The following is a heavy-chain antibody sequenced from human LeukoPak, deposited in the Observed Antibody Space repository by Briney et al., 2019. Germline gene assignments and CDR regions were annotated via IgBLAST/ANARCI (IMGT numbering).Heavy chain of an antibody. V-gene: IGHV1-46*01. D-gene: IGHD6-19*01. CDR1: GYTFTSYY. CDR2: INPSGGST. Sequence: ASVKVSCKVSGYTFTSYYMQWVRPARAQGLEGMEIINPSGGSTSYAQKCQGRVTMTRDTSTSTVYMELSSLRSEDTAVYYCAREVAVAGSAIEEIDYWGQGTLVSVSS. CDR3: AREVAVAGSAIEEIDY. J-gene: IGHJ4*02.